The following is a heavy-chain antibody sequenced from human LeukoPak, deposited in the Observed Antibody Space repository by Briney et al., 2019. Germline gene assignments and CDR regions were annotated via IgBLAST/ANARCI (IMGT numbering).Heavy chain of an antibody. Sequence: ASVKVSCKASGYTFTGYYMHWVRQAPGQGLEWMGWIYPNSGGTNYAQKFQGRVTMTRDTSISTAYMELSRLRSDDTAVYYCARATMVRGVIITSWFDPWGQGTLVTVSS. CDR2: IYPNSGGT. D-gene: IGHD3-10*01. V-gene: IGHV1-2*02. CDR3: ARATMVRGVIITSWFDP. J-gene: IGHJ5*02. CDR1: GYTFTGYY.